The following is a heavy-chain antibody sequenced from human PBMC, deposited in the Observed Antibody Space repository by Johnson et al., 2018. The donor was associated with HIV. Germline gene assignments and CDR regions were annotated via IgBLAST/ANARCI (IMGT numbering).Heavy chain of an antibody. CDR1: GFTFSGSA. J-gene: IGHJ1*01. D-gene: IGHD5-24*01. CDR2: IRGRANTYAT. CDR3: AREVRRWLLGLRWAM. V-gene: IGHV3-73*02. Sequence: VQLVESGGGLVQPGGSLELSCAASGFTFSGSAMHWVRQASGKGLEWVGRIRGRANTYATAYAASLKGSFTISRDDSTNTAYLQMNSLRAEDTAVYYCAREVRRWLLGLRWAMWG.